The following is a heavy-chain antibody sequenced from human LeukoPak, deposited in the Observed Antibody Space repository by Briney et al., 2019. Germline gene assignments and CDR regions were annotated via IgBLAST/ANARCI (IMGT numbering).Heavy chain of an antibody. CDR2: ISGSSGYI. V-gene: IGHV3-21*04. CDR1: GFTFSSYS. Sequence: GGSLRLSCAASGFTFSSYSMNWVRQAPGKGLEWVSSISGSSGYIYYADSVKGRFTISRDKSKNTLYLQMNSLRAEDTAVYYCARGIGSAVFFDHWGQGTLVTVSS. CDR3: ARGIGSAVFFDH. D-gene: IGHD6-19*01. J-gene: IGHJ4*02.